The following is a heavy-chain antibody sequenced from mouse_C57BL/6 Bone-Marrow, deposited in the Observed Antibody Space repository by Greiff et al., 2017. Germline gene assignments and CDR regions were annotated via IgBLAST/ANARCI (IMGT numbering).Heavy chain of an antibody. CDR2: ISSGSSTI. J-gene: IGHJ2*01. CDR1: GFTFSDSG. Sequence: EVMLVESGGGLVKPGGSLKLSCAASGFTFSDSGMHWVRQAPEKGLEWVAYISSGSSTIYYADTVKGRFTISSDNAKNTLFLQMTSLRSEDTAMYYCARGGAQALFDYWGQGTTLTVSS. V-gene: IGHV5-17*01. CDR3: ARGGAQALFDY. D-gene: IGHD3-2*02.